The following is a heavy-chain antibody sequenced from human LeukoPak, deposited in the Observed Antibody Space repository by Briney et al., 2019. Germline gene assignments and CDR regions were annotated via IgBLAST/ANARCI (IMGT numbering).Heavy chain of an antibody. D-gene: IGHD4-23*01. CDR1: GFTFSSYS. CDR3: ARTFGYGGNSGLPKYGMDV. Sequence: GGPLRLSCAASGFTFSSYSMNWVRQAPGKGLEWVSSISRSSSYIYYADSVKGRFTISRNNAKNSLYLQMNSLRAEDTAVYYCARTFGYGGNSGLPKYGMDVWGQGATVTVSS. J-gene: IGHJ6*02. CDR2: ISRSSSYI. V-gene: IGHV3-21*01.